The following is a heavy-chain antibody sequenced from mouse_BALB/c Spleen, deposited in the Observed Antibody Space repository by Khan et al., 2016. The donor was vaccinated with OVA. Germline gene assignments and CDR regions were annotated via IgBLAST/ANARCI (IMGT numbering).Heavy chain of an antibody. J-gene: IGHJ3*01. CDR2: VSTGGGYT. CDR3: ARLAYYYDSEGFAY. D-gene: IGHD1-1*01. V-gene: IGHV5-6*01. CDR1: GFTFSTYG. Sequence: VQLKESGGDLVKPGGSLKLSCAASGFTFSTYGMSWVRQTPDKRLEWVATVSTGGGYTYYPDSVKGRFTISRDNAKNTLYLQMSSLKSEDTAMFYCARLAYYYDSEGFAYWGQGTLVTVSA.